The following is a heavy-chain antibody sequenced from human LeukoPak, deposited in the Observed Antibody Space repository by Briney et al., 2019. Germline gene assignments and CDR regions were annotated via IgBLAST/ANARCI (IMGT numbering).Heavy chain of an antibody. CDR2: ISSSSSTI. CDR1: GFTFSSYS. J-gene: IGHJ5*02. Sequence: GGSLRLSCAASGFTFSSYSMNWVRQAPGKGLEWVSYISSSSSTIYYADSVKGRFTISRDNAKSSLYLQMNSLRAEDTAVYYCARDQGSSWYRGSWFDPWGQGTLVTVSS. V-gene: IGHV3-48*04. D-gene: IGHD6-13*01. CDR3: ARDQGSSWYRGSWFDP.